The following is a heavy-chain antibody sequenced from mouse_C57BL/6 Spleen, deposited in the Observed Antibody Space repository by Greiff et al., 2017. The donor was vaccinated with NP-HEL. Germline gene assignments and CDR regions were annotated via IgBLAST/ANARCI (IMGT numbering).Heavy chain of an antibody. CDR1: GYTFTSYW. Sequence: VQLQQSGAELVMPGASVKLSCKASGYTFTSYWMHWVKQRPGQGLEWIGEIDPSDSYTNYNQKFKGKSTLTVDKSSSTAYRQLSSLTSEDSAVYYCARDSRDYAMDYWGQGTSVTVSS. J-gene: IGHJ4*01. CDR3: ARDSRDYAMDY. CDR2: IDPSDSYT. V-gene: IGHV1-69*01.